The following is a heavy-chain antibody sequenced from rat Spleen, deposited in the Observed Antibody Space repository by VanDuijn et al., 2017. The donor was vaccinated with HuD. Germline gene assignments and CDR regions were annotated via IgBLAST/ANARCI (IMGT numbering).Heavy chain of an antibody. V-gene: IGHV5-29*01. CDR1: GFTFSDYY. D-gene: IGHD1-9*01. CDR3: ARHRSYGYNPFDY. Sequence: EVQLVESDGGLVQPGRSLKVSCAASGFTFSDYYMAWVRQAPTKGLEWVATISFDGSNTYYRYSVKGRFTISRDNANSTLYLQMDSLRSEDTATYYCARHRSYGYNPFDYWGQGVMVTVSS. CDR2: ISFDGSNT. J-gene: IGHJ2*01.